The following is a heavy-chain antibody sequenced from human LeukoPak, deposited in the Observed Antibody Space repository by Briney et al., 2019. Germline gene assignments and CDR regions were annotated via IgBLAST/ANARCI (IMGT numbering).Heavy chain of an antibody. D-gene: IGHD1-26*01. CDR1: GFAFSPYA. CDR2: ISYDGTNT. Sequence: PGGSLRLSCAASGFAFSPYAMHWVRRAPGKGLEWVAVISYDGTNTYYADSVKGRFTISRDNSKNTLSLQMNRLRAEDTAVYYCARDPYGSASAWDYWGQGTLVTVSS. J-gene: IGHJ4*02. CDR3: ARDPYGSASAWDY. V-gene: IGHV3-30-3*01.